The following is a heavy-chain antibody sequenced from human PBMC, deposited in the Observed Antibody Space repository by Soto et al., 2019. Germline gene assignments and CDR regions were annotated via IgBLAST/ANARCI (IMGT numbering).Heavy chain of an antibody. CDR3: VRVNSNSFDY. CDR1: GYSFTSYG. Sequence: QVQLVQSGAEVKKPGASMKVSCKASGYSFTSYGLSWVRQAPGQGLEWMGWISTYNGNRNYAQKVHGRVTMTTDTSTSTAYMELRSLRSDDTAVYYCVRVNSNSFDYWGQGSLVTVSS. J-gene: IGHJ4*02. D-gene: IGHD4-4*01. V-gene: IGHV1-18*01. CDR2: ISTYNGNR.